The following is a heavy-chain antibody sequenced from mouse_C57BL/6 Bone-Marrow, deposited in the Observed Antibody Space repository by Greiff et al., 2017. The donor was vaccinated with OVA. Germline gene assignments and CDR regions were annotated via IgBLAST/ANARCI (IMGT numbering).Heavy chain of an antibody. CDR2: IYPRRGNT. CDR3: ARDRDGYY. Sequence: QVQLQQSGAELARPGASVKLSCKASGYTFTSYGISWVKQRTGQGLEWIGAIYPRRGNTYYNETFKGKATLTVDKSSSTAYLQLSRLTSVDAAVYVCARDRDGYYWGQGTPVTVSA. J-gene: IGHJ3*01. CDR1: GYTFTSYG. D-gene: IGHD2-3*01. V-gene: IGHV1-81*01.